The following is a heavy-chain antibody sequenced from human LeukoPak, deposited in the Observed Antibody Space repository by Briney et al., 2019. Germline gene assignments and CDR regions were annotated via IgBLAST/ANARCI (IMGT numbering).Heavy chain of an antibody. CDR1: GGTFSSYA. CDR2: IIPIFGTA. D-gene: IGHD6-19*01. CDR3: ARGAVLRGWYHY. J-gene: IGHJ4*02. V-gene: IGHV1-69*13. Sequence: ASVKVSCKASGGTFSSYAISWVRQAPGQGLEWMGGIIPIFGTANYAQKFQGRVTITADESTSTAYMELSSLRSEGTAVYYCARGAVLRGWYHYWGQGTLVTVSS.